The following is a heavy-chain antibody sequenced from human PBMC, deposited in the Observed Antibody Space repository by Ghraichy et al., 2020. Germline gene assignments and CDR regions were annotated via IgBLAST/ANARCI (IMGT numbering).Heavy chain of an antibody. J-gene: IGHJ5*02. CDR1: GYIFTSYG. D-gene: IGHD3-22*01. CDR2: ISAYNGNT. Sequence: ASVKVSCKASGYIFTSYGISWVRQAPGQGLEWMGWISAYNGNTNYAQKFQGRVTMTTDTSTSTAYMELRSLRSDDTAVYYCARDSDSSGYHDLKFDPWGQGTLVTVSS. CDR3: ARDSDSSGYHDLKFDP. V-gene: IGHV1-18*01.